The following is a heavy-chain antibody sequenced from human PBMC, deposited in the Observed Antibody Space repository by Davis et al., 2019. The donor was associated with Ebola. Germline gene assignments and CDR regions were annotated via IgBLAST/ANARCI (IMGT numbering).Heavy chain of an antibody. CDR1: GYTLTELS. Sequence: ASVKVSCKVSGYTLTELSMHWVRQAPGKGLEWMGGFDPEDGETIYAQKFQGRVTMTEDTSTDTAYMELSSLRSEDTAVYYCAAAAIVGADLGAFDIWGQGTMVTVSS. V-gene: IGHV1-24*01. CDR2: FDPEDGET. CDR3: AAAAIVGADLGAFDI. D-gene: IGHD1-26*01. J-gene: IGHJ3*02.